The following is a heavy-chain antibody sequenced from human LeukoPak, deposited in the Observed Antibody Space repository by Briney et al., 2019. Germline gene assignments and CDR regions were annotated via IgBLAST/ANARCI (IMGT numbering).Heavy chain of an antibody. V-gene: IGHV3-7*01. D-gene: IGHD3-10*02. CDR3: AELGITMIGGV. Sequence: GGSLRLSCAASGFTFSGYWMSWVRQAPGKGLEWVANIKQDGSEKYYVDSVKGRFTISRDNAKNSLYLQMNSLRADDTGVYCCAELGITMIGGVWGKGTTVTISS. CDR2: IKQDGSEK. J-gene: IGHJ6*04. CDR1: GFTFSGYW.